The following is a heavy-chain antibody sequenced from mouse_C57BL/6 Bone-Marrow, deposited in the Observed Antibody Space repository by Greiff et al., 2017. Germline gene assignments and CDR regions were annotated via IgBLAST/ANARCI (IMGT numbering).Heavy chain of an antibody. V-gene: IGHV14-3*01. J-gene: IGHJ1*03. CDR2: IDPANGNT. Sequence: EVKLQQSVAELVRPGASVKLSCTASGFNIKNTYMHWVKQRPEQGLEWIGRIDPANGNTKYAPKFPGKATITADPSSNTAYLQLSSLTSEDTAIYYCAPIYYYGSSWYFDVWGTGTTVTVSS. CDR1: GFNIKNTY. CDR3: APIYYYGSSWYFDV. D-gene: IGHD1-1*01.